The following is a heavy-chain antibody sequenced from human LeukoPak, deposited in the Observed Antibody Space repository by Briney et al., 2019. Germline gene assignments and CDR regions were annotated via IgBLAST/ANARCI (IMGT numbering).Heavy chain of an antibody. CDR3: ARDLSGVAATV. D-gene: IGHD2-15*01. CDR2: MNPNSAT. Sequence: GASVKVSCKASGYTFTRYDTNWVRQATGQGLEWMGWMNPNSATGYAQKFQGRVTMTRNTSISTAYMELSSLRSEDTAVYYCARDLSGVAATVWGQGTLVTVSS. CDR1: GYTFTRYD. J-gene: IGHJ4*02. V-gene: IGHV1-8*01.